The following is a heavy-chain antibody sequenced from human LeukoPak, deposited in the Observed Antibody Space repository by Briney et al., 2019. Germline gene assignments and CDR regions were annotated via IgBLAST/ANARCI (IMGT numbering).Heavy chain of an antibody. CDR2: LYYSGKA. V-gene: IGHV4-59*08. CDR1: GPSNSSSY. D-gene: IGHD3-10*01. J-gene: IGHJ3*02. Sequence: SETLSLTCTVSGPSNSSSYLSWLRQPPRKGLEWIRYLYYSGKASYNPSLRSRVTMSRDTSKNQFSLKMYSVTAAETEVYYCVRPSGAAFDIWGQGTMVTVSS. CDR3: VRPSGAAFDI.